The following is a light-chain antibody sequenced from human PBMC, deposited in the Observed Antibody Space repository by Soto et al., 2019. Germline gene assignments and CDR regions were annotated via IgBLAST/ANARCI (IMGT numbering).Light chain of an antibody. CDR1: QSVSSN. V-gene: IGKV3-15*01. Sequence: EIVMTQSPATLSVSPGERGTLSCRASQSVSSNLAWFHQKPGQAPRLLIYAASTRATGVPARFSGSGSGTEFTLTISSLQSEDFAVYYCQQYENWPYTFGQGTKLEIK. CDR2: AAS. J-gene: IGKJ2*01. CDR3: QQYENWPYT.